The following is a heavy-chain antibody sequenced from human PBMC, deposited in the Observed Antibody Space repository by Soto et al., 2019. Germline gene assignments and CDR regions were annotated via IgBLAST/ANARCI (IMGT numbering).Heavy chain of an antibody. V-gene: IGHV3-23*01. J-gene: IGHJ6*02. CDR2: ISYGGGTT. CDR1: EFTFSNYA. D-gene: IGHD3-10*01. Sequence: PGGSLRLSCEGSEFTFSNYAMSWVRQAPGKGLEWVSAISYGGGTTYYADSVKGRFTISRDNSKSMLHLQMSSLRAEDTAVYYCAKPLSAYYYYGMDVWGQGTTVTVSS. CDR3: AKPLSAYYYYGMDV.